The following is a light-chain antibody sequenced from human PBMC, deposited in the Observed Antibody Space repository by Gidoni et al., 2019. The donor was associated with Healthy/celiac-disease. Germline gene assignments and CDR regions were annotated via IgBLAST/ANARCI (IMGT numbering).Light chain of an antibody. CDR1: QGISSY. CDR2: AAS. CDR3: QQLNSYLA. Sequence: DIQLTQSPSFLSASVGDRVTITCRASQGISSYLAWYQQKPGKAPKLLIYAASTLQSGVPSRFSGSGSGTEFTLTISSLQPEDFAIYYCQQLNSYLAFGPGTKVEIK. J-gene: IGKJ3*01. V-gene: IGKV1-9*01.